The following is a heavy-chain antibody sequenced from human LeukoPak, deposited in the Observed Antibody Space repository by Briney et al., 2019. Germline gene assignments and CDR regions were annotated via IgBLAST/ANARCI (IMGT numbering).Heavy chain of an antibody. V-gene: IGHV3-30*02. J-gene: IGHJ4*02. CDR3: ARAPSSYSSGWYRVDYFDY. D-gene: IGHD6-19*01. CDR2: IRYDGSNK. Sequence: GGSLRLSCAASGFTFSSYGMHWVRQAPGKGLEWVAFIRYDGSNKYYADSVKGRFTISRDNSENTLYLQMNSLRAEDTAVYYCARAPSSYSSGWYRVDYFDYWGQGTLVTVSS. CDR1: GFTFSSYG.